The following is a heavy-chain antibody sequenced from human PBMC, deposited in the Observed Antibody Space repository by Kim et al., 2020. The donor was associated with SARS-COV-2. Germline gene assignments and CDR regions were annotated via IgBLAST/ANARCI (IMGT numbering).Heavy chain of an antibody. Sequence: SVKVSCKASGDSFSSYAISWVRQAPGQGLEWMGRIIPILNVAVYAQKFQGRVTISADKSASTAYLEVHSLRSEDTAVYYCAPHSYTSTWGQGTLVFVSS. D-gene: IGHD3-16*01. CDR3: APHSYTST. CDR2: IIPILNVA. CDR1: GDSFSSYA. J-gene: IGHJ5*02. V-gene: IGHV1-69*04.